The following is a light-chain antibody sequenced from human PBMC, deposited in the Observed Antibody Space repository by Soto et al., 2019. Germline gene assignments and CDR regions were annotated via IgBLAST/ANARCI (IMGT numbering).Light chain of an antibody. V-gene: IGKV3-20*01. Sequence: IVLPQSPGTLPLSPEERATLCCRASQTFSKNYLAWYQQKPGQAPRLVIYGASNRATGIPDRFRASGAGTDFTLLSSRLEPEDSAVYYFQQYMSSPLTFGQGDKVEI. CDR2: GAS. CDR1: QTFSKNY. CDR3: QQYMSSPLT. J-gene: IGKJ1*01.